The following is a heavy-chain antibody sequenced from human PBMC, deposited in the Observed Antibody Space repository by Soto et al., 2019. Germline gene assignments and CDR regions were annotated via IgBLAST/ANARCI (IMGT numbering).Heavy chain of an antibody. V-gene: IGHV3-23*01. CDR1: GFTSSSYA. CDR3: AKERGNWNYDYYMDV. Sequence: GGSLRLSCAASGFTSSSYAMSWVRQAPERGLEWVSAISGSGGSTYYADSVKGRFTISRDNSKNTLYLQMNSLRAEDTAVYYCAKERGNWNYDYYMDVWGKGTTVTDSS. D-gene: IGHD1-1*01. CDR2: ISGSGGST. J-gene: IGHJ6*03.